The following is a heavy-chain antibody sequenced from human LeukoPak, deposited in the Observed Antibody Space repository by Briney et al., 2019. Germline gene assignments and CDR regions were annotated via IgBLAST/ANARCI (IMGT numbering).Heavy chain of an antibody. Sequence: KTSQTLSLTCTVSGGSISTSYYYWGWIRQPPGKGLEWIGNIHNSESTYYNPSLKSRVTISVDTSKNQFSLKLSSVTAADTAVYYCARQVTFGYAYAYYFDYWGQGSLVTVSS. CDR3: ARQVTFGYAYAYYFDY. V-gene: IGHV4-39*01. CDR2: IHNSEST. J-gene: IGHJ4*02. CDR1: GGSISTSYYY. D-gene: IGHD5-18*01.